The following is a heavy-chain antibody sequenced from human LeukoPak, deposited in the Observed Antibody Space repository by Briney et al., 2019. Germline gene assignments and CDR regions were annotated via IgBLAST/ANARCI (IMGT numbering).Heavy chain of an antibody. V-gene: IGHV4-38-2*01. Sequence: SETLSLTCAVSGYSIGSGYYWGWIRQPPGKGLEWIGSIYHSGSTYYNPSLKSRVTISVDTSKNQFSLKLSSVTAADTAVYYCASIAVAGYFDYWGQGTLVTVSS. CDR1: GYSIGSGYY. J-gene: IGHJ4*02. CDR2: IYHSGST. CDR3: ASIAVAGYFDY. D-gene: IGHD6-19*01.